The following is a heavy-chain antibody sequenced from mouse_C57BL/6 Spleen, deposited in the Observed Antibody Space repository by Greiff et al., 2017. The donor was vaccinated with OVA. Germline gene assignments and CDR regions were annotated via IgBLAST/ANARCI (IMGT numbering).Heavy chain of an antibody. D-gene: IGHD3-3*01. CDR1: GYTFTSYW. CDR2: INPSNGGT. V-gene: IGHV1-53*01. CDR3: ARKGWDVGYFDV. J-gene: IGHJ1*03. Sequence: QVQLKQPGTELVKPGASVKLSCKASGYTFTSYWMHWVKQRPGQGLEWIGNINPSNGGTNYNEKFKSKATLTVDKSSSTAYMQLSSLTSEDSAVYYCARKGWDVGYFDVWGTGTTVTVSS.